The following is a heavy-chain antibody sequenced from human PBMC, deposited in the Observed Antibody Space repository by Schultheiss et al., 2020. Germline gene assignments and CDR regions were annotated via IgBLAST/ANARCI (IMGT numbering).Heavy chain of an antibody. CDR1: GFTFSSYW. D-gene: IGHD6-19*01. Sequence: GGSLRLSCAASGFTFSSYWMHWVRQAPGKGLVWVSRINSDGSSTSYADSVKGRFTISRDNSKNTLYLQMNSLRAEDTAVYYCAKPSAVAGTYYFDYWGQGTLVTVSS. CDR3: AKPSAVAGTYYFDY. J-gene: IGHJ4*02. CDR2: INSDGSST. V-gene: IGHV3-74*01.